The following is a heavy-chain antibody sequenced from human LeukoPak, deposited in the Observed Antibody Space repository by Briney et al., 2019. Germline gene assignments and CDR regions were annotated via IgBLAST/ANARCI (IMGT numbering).Heavy chain of an antibody. Sequence: SETLSLTCAVYGGSFSGYYWSWIRQPPGKGLEWIGEINHSGSTNYNPSLKSRVTISVDTSKNQFSLKLSSVTAADTAVYYCASPRTGYYDFWSGYSFDYWGQGTLVTVSS. J-gene: IGHJ4*02. CDR2: INHSGST. CDR3: ASPRTGYYDFWSGYSFDY. V-gene: IGHV4-34*01. CDR1: GGSFSGYY. D-gene: IGHD3-3*01.